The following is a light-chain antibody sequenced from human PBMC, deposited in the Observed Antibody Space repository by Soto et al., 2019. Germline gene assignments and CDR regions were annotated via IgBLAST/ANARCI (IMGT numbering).Light chain of an antibody. CDR3: QQYNNWPRR. J-gene: IGKJ2*03. V-gene: IGKV3-15*01. CDR1: QSVSSN. Sequence: EIVMTQSPATLSVSPGERATLSCRASQSVSSNLAWYQQKPGQTPRLLIYGASTRATGIPARFSGSGSGTEFTLTISRLQSEDFAVYYCQQYNNWPRRFGQGTKLEIK. CDR2: GAS.